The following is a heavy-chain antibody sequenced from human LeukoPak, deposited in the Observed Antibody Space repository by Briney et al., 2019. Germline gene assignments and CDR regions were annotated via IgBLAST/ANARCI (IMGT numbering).Heavy chain of an antibody. CDR2: ISSSSSYI. CDR1: GFTFSSYS. CDR3: ARDGAYYDILTGYYWYFDL. V-gene: IGHV3-21*01. Sequence: PGGSLRLSCAASGFTFSSYSMNWVRQAPGKGLEWVSSISSSSSYIYYADSVKGRFTISRDNAKNSLYLQMNSLRAEDTAVYYCARDGAYYDILTGYYWYFDLWGRGTLVTVSS. D-gene: IGHD3-9*01. J-gene: IGHJ2*01.